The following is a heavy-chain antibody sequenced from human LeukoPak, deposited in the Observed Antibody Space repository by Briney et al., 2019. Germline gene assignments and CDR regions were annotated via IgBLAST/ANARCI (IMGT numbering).Heavy chain of an antibody. J-gene: IGHJ4*02. Sequence: PGGSLRLSCAASGFTFSNYAMSWVRQAPGKGLEWVSAFSPSGGGTYYADSVKGRFTIFRDNSKNTVYLQMNSLRAEDTAVYYCAKGSYYYFDHWGQGALVTVSS. CDR2: FSPSGGGT. D-gene: IGHD3-10*01. CDR1: GFTFSNYA. V-gene: IGHV3-23*01. CDR3: AKGSYYYFDH.